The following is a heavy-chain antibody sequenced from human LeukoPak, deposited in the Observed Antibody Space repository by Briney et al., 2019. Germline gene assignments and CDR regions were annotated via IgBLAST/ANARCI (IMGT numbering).Heavy chain of an antibody. J-gene: IGHJ4*02. CDR1: GGSISSSSYY. V-gene: IGHV4-39*07. CDR3: ARGVVAAAGRTFDF. D-gene: IGHD6-13*01. CDR2: SMYYSGST. Sequence: SETLSLTCTVSGGSISSSSYYWGWIRQSPGKGLEWIGSSMYYSGSTYYNPSLKSRVTISLDTSKNQFSLKLSSVTAADTAVYYCARGVVAAAGRTFDFWGQGTLVTVSS.